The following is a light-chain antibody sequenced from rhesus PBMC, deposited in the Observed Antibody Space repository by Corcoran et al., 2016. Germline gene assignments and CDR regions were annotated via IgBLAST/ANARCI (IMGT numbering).Light chain of an antibody. V-gene: IGKV1-37*01. Sequence: DIQMTQSPSSLSASVGDRVTITCRASQGISSYLAWYQQKPGKAPKPLIYYASNLKSGVPSRFSGSGSGTEFTLTISSLQPEDCATYYCRQYNSAPLTFGGGTKVELK. CDR3: RQYNSAPLT. CDR2: YAS. J-gene: IGKJ4*01. CDR1: QGISSY.